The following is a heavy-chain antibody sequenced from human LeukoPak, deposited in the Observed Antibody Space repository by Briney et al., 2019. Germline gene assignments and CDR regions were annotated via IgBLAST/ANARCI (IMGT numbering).Heavy chain of an antibody. V-gene: IGHV4-61*01. Sequence: PSETLSLTCTVSGGSVSSGSYYWNWIRQPPGKGLEWIGYIYYSGSTNYSPSLESRVTISVDMSMNQFSLKLSSVTAADTAVYYCARDQGYYSDYSGPFDYWGQGALVTVSS. CDR1: GGSVSSGSYY. CDR2: IYYSGST. D-gene: IGHD3-22*01. J-gene: IGHJ4*02. CDR3: ARDQGYYSDYSGPFDY.